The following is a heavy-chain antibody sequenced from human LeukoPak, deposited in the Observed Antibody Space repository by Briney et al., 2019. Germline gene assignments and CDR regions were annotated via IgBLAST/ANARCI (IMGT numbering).Heavy chain of an antibody. V-gene: IGHV4-34*01. J-gene: IGHJ5*02. Sequence: SETLSLTCAVYGGSFSGYYWSWIRQPPGKGLEWIGEINHSGSTNYNPSLKSRVTISVDTSKNQFSLKLSSVTAADTAVYYCARRRITMIAWFDPWGQGTLATVSS. D-gene: IGHD3-22*01. CDR1: GGSFSGYY. CDR3: ARRRITMIAWFDP. CDR2: INHSGST.